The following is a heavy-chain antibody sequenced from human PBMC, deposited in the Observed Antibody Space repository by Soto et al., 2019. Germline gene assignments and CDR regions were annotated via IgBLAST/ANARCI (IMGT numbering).Heavy chain of an antibody. Sequence: QVQLVESGGGVVQPGTSLRLSCVATGFTFSNYGIHWVRQAPGRGLEWVAVIWHDGSQKYLADSVRGRFTISRDKSKNTVYLQMNSLRVEDTAVYYCEGRDDPFHVWGQGTMVTVSS. J-gene: IGHJ3*01. V-gene: IGHV3-33*01. CDR1: GFTFSNYG. CDR3: EGRDDPFHV. CDR2: IWHDGSQK.